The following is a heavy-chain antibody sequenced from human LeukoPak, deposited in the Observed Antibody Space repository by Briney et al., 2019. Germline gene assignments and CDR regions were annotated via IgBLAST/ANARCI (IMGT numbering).Heavy chain of an antibody. V-gene: IGHV3-21*01. D-gene: IGHD4-23*01. J-gene: IGHJ4*02. Sequence: GRSLRLSCAASGFTFSSYSMNWVRQAPGKGLEWVSSISSSSSYIYYADSVKGRFTISRDNAKNSLYLQMNSLRAEDTAVYYCARNGNDYGGNSGDYWGQGTLVTVSS. CDR3: ARNGNDYGGNSGDY. CDR2: ISSSSSYI. CDR1: GFTFSSYS.